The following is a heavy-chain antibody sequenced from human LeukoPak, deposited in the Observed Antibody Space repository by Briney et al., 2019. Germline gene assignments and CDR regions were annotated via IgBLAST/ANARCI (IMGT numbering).Heavy chain of an antibody. CDR3: ARPIYYYDSSGLLDY. J-gene: IGHJ4*02. D-gene: IGHD3-22*01. CDR1: GFSISDFY. V-gene: IGHV3-11*04. Sequence: GGSLRLSCAASGFSISDFYMSWIRQAPGKGLEWVSYISRSDSTIYYADSVKGRFTISRDNAKNTLYLQMNSLRAEDTAVYYCARPIYYYDSSGLLDYWGQGTLVTVSS. CDR2: ISRSDSTI.